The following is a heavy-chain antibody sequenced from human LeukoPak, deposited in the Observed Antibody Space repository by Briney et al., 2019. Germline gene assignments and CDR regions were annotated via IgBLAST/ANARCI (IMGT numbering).Heavy chain of an antibody. CDR3: ARARMSTATGFDY. CDR1: GGSISSGSYF. D-gene: IGHD4-17*01. Sequence: SETLSLTCTVSGGSISSGSYFWSWIRQPPGRGLQWIGSVHHSGTAYYSPSLKSRVTLSVDTSKTQFSLKLNSVTAADTAVYYCARARMSTATGFDYWGQGTLVTVSS. V-gene: IGHV4-39*01. J-gene: IGHJ4*02. CDR2: VHHSGTA.